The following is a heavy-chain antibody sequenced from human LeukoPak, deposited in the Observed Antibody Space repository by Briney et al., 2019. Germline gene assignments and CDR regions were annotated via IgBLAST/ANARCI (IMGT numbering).Heavy chain of an antibody. CDR3: ARRVDAGSGWYYDYGMDV. D-gene: IGHD6-19*01. J-gene: IGHJ6*02. CDR1: GGSISSYY. Sequence: SETLSLTCTVSGGSISSYYWSWIRQPPGKGLEWIGYIYYSGSTNYNPSLKSRVTISVDTSKSQFSLKLSSETAADTAVYYCARRVDAGSGWYYDYGMDVWGQGTTVTVSS. CDR2: IYYSGST. V-gene: IGHV4-59*08.